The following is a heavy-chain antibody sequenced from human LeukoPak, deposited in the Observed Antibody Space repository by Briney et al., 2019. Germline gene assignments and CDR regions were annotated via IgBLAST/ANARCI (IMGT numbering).Heavy chain of an antibody. Sequence: PGGSLRLSCAASGSTFSSYGMHWVRQAPGKGLEWVAVISYDGSNRYYADSVKGRFTISRDNSKNTLYLQMNSLRAEDTAVYYCAKDGGDGYKNYYYYGMDVWGQGTTVTVSS. J-gene: IGHJ6*02. CDR3: AKDGGDGYKNYYYYGMDV. V-gene: IGHV3-30*18. D-gene: IGHD5-24*01. CDR1: GSTFSSYG. CDR2: ISYDGSNR.